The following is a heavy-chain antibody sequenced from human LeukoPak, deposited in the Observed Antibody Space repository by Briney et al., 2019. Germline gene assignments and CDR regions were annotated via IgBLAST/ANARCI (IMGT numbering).Heavy chain of an antibody. J-gene: IGHJ4*02. CDR1: GGSISSSSYY. D-gene: IGHD6-13*01. CDR2: IYYSGST. CDR3: ASPFRGIAAAGTRADY. V-gene: IGHV4-39*07. Sequence: SETLSLTCTVSGGSISSSSYYWGWIRQPPGKGLEWIGSIYYSGSTYYNPSLKSRVTISVDTSKNQFSLKLSSVTAADTAVYYCASPFRGIAAAGTRADYGGQGTLVTVSS.